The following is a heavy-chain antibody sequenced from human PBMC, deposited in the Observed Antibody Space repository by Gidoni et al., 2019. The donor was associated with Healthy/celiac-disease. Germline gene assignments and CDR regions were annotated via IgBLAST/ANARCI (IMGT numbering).Heavy chain of an antibody. D-gene: IGHD2-2*01. V-gene: IGHV4-39*01. Sequence: QLQLQESGPGLVKPSETLSLTCTVSGGSISSSSYYWGWIRQPPGKGLEWIGSIYYSGSTYYNPSLKSRVTISVDTSKNQFSLKLSSVTAADTAVYYCARPVSSSTSDLDGMDVWGQGTTVTVSS. CDR2: IYYSGST. J-gene: IGHJ6*02. CDR1: GGSISSSSYY. CDR3: ARPVSSSTSDLDGMDV.